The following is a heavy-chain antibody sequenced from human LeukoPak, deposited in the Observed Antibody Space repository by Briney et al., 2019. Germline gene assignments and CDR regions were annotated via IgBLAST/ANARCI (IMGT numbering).Heavy chain of an antibody. J-gene: IGHJ4*02. CDR3: ARENGDRVADY. CDR1: GFTVSSNY. V-gene: IGHV3-53*01. CDR2: IYSGGST. Sequence: GGSLRLSCAASGFTVSSNYMSWVRQAPGKGLEWVSVIYSGGSTYYADSVKGRFTISRDNSKNTLYLQMSSLRAEDTAVYYCARENGDRVADYWGQGTLVTVSS. D-gene: IGHD1-1*01.